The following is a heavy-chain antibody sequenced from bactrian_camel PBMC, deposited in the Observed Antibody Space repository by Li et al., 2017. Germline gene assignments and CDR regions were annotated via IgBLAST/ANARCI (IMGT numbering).Heavy chain of an antibody. Sequence: HVQLVESGGGSVQPGGSLRLSCAASGYAASTYCLGWFRQAPGKEREGVAVIYSGGGRVIYSESGGSTFYADSVKGRFTISRDNAKNAVYLQMNSLKPDDTATYYCAADHGWCGSRPLQREFRNWGQGTQVTVS. CDR2: IYSGGGRVIYSESGGST. CDR1: GYAASTYC. D-gene: IGHD2*01. V-gene: IGHV3S1*01. J-gene: IGHJ4*01. CDR3: AADHGWCGSRPLQREFRN.